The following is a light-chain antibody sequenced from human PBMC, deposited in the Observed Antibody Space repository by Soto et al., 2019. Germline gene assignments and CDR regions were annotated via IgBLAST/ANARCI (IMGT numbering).Light chain of an antibody. CDR3: QQYGSSPWT. CDR1: QSFSSSY. V-gene: IGKV3-20*01. CDR2: GAS. J-gene: IGKJ1*01. Sequence: EIVLTQSPGTLSLSPGERATLSCRASQSFSSSYLAWYQQKPGQAPRLLIYGASSRATGIPDRFSGSGSGTDFTLTISRLEPEDFAVYYCQQYGSSPWTFGQRTKVDI.